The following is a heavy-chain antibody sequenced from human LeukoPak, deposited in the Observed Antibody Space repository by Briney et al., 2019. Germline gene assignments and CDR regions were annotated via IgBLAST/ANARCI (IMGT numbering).Heavy chain of an antibody. J-gene: IGHJ3*02. CDR2: IYTSGST. Sequence: SETLSLTCTVSGCSISSYYWSWIRQPPGKGLEWIGYIYTSGSTNYNPSLKSRVTLSVDTSKNQFSLKLSSVTAADTAVYYCARQIAAGGTNDAFDIWGQGTMVTVSS. D-gene: IGHD6-13*01. CDR3: ARQIAAGGTNDAFDI. CDR1: GCSISSYY. V-gene: IGHV4-4*09.